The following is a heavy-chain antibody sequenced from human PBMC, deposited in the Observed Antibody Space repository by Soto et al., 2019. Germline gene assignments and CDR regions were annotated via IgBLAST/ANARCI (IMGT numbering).Heavy chain of an antibody. CDR2: IYPGDSDT. Sequence: GESLKISCKGSGYSFTSYWIGWVRQMPGKGLEWMGIIYPGDSDTRYSPSFQGQVTISADKSISTAYLQWSSVTAADTAVYYCARALAFQKYYYYYYMDVWGKGTTVTVSS. D-gene: IGHD3-3*02. V-gene: IGHV5-51*01. CDR1: GYSFTSYW. J-gene: IGHJ6*03. CDR3: ARALAFQKYYYYYYMDV.